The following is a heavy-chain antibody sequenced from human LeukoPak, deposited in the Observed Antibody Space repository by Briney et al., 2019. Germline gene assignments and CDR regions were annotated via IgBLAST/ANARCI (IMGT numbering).Heavy chain of an antibody. CDR2: IWYDGSDQ. CDR1: GFTFSNFG. V-gene: IGHV3-33*02. J-gene: IGHJ3*01. D-gene: IGHD5-18*01. CDR3: VREDTAMSPNAFDV. Sequence: PGGSLRLSCAASGFTFSNFGMHWVRQAPGKGLEWLAVIWYDGSDQSYADSVKGRFTISRDNSTNTLFLQMDSLRAEDTAVYYCVREDTAMSPNAFDVWGQGTMVTVSS.